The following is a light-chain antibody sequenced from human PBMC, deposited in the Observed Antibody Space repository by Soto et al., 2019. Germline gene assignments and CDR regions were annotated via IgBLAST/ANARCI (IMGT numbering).Light chain of an antibody. CDR2: GAS. CDR3: QLDVSSPRT. Sequence: EIVLTQSPGTLSLSPGERATLSCRASQSVSSSFLAWYQQKPGQAPRLLIYGASSRATGIPDRFSGSGSGTDFTLTISRLEPEDFAVYYCQLDVSSPRTFGQGTKVDIK. V-gene: IGKV3-20*01. CDR1: QSVSSSF. J-gene: IGKJ1*01.